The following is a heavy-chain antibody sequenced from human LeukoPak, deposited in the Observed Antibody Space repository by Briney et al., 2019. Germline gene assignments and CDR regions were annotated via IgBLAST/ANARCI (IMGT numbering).Heavy chain of an antibody. V-gene: IGHV3-20*01. J-gene: IGHJ3*02. CDR2: INWNGGST. Sequence: PGGSLRLSCAASGFTFDDYGVSWVRQAPGKGLGWVSGINWNGGSTGYADSVKGRFTISRDNAKNSLYLQMNSLRAEDTALYHCARVIDYGSGEDAFDIWGQGTMVTVSS. CDR1: GFTFDDYG. CDR3: ARVIDYGSGEDAFDI. D-gene: IGHD3-10*01.